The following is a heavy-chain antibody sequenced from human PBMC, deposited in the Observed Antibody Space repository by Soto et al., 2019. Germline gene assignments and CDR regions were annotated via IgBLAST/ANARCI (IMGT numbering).Heavy chain of an antibody. J-gene: IGHJ6*02. CDR1: GGSFSGYY. V-gene: IGHV4-34*01. D-gene: IGHD3-10*01. CDR3: ARVYGSGSYLPDLWYYYYGMDV. Sequence: SETLSLTCAVYGGSFSGYYWGWIRQPPGKGLEWIGEINHSGSTNYNPSLKSRVTISVDTSKNQFSLKLSSVTAADTAVYYCARVYGSGSYLPDLWYYYYGMDVWGQGTTVTVSS. CDR2: INHSGST.